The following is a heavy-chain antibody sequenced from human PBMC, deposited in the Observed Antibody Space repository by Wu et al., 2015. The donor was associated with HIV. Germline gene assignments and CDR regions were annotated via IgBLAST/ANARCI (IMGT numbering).Heavy chain of an antibody. CDR2: IIPIFGTA. V-gene: IGHV1-69*13. D-gene: IGHD6-19*01. CDR1: GGTFSSYA. Sequence: QVQLVQSGAEVKKPGSSVKVSCKASGGTFSSYAISWVRQAPGQGLEWMGRIIPIFGTANYAQKFQGRVTITADESTSTAYMELSSLRSEDTAVYYCARERWTFSGWENWYFDLWGRGTLVTVSS. CDR3: ARERWTFSGWENWYFDL. J-gene: IGHJ2*01.